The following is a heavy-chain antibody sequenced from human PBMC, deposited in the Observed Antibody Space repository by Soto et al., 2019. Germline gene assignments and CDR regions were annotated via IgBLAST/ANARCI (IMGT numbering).Heavy chain of an antibody. CDR1: DFNFVDAG. J-gene: IGHJ4*02. CDR2: IKSKTDGGTT. Sequence: GGSLRLSWTAADFNFVDAGRNWVRQEPGKGLEWVGRIKSKTDGGTTDYAAPVKGRFTISRDDSKNTLYLQMNSLKTEDTAVYYCTTVGPYYYDSSGYPPALGWGQGTLVTVSS. D-gene: IGHD3-22*01. V-gene: IGHV3-15*07. CDR3: TTVGPYYYDSSGYPPALG.